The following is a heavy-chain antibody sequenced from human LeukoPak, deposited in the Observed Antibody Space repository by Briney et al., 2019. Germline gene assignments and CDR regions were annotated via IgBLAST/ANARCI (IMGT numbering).Heavy chain of an antibody. CDR2: INPNSGGT. CDR3: ALTSMDDYGGNSFDY. D-gene: IGHD4-23*01. Sequence: ASVKVSCKASGYTFTGYYMHWVRQAPGQGLEWMGWINPNSGGTNYAQKFQGRVTMTRDMSTSTVYMELSSLRSEDTAVYYCALTSMDDYGGNSFDYWGQGTLVTVSS. J-gene: IGHJ4*02. V-gene: IGHV1-2*02. CDR1: GYTFTGYY.